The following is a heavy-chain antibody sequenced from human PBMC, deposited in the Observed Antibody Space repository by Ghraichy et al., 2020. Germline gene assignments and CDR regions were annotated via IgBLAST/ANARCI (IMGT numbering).Heavy chain of an antibody. CDR2: INHSGST. Sequence: SETLSLTCAVYGGSFSGDFWSWIRQPPGKGLEWIGEINHSGSTNYNPSLKSRVTISIDTSNNQFFLKLSSVTAADSAVYFCAREVFEGWYLDVWGRGTLVTVSS. CDR3: AREVFEGWYLDV. CDR1: GGSFSGDF. J-gene: IGHJ2*01. V-gene: IGHV4-34*01.